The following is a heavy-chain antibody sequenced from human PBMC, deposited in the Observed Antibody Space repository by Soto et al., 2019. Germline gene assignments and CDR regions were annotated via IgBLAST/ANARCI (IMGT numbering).Heavy chain of an antibody. CDR1: GFTVSNNY. J-gene: IGHJ4*02. Sequence: EVQLVESGGGLIQPGGPLRLSCAASGFTVSNNYMTWVRQAPGKGLEWVSFIYSSGSTYYADSVKGRFTISRDNFKNTLYLQMNSLRAEDTAVYYCARGYSYTQPVFDYWGLGTLVTVSS. V-gene: IGHV3-53*01. CDR2: IYSSGST. D-gene: IGHD5-18*01. CDR3: ARGYSYTQPVFDY.